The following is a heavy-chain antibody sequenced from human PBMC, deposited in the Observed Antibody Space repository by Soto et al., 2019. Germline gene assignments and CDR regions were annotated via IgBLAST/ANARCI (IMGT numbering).Heavy chain of an antibody. Sequence: QVHLVESGGGVVQPGRSLRLSCAASGFSFSSYAMHWVRQAPGKGLEWVAIISHVGNIKRYADFVEGRFIVFRDNSNNNLLLQMESLKTDDTAVYYCAKELAYGDFWRGLEYWGQGTLVTVAS. V-gene: IGHV3-30*18. CDR1: GFSFSSYA. J-gene: IGHJ4*02. D-gene: IGHD3-3*01. CDR2: ISHVGNIK. CDR3: AKELAYGDFWRGLEY.